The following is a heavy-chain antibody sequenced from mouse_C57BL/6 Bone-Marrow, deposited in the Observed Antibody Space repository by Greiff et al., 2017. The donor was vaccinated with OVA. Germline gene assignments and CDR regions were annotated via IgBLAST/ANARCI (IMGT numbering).Heavy chain of an antibody. CDR1: GYTFTDYY. V-gene: IGHV1-26*01. Sequence: EVQLQQSGPELVKPGASVKISCKASGYTFTDYYMNWVKQSHGKSLEWIGDINPNNGGTSYNQKFKGKATLTVDKSSSTAYMELRSLTSEDSAVYYCARTGWWDYWGQRTSVTVSS. D-gene: IGHD1-1*02. CDR2: INPNNGGT. J-gene: IGHJ4*01. CDR3: ARTGWWDY.